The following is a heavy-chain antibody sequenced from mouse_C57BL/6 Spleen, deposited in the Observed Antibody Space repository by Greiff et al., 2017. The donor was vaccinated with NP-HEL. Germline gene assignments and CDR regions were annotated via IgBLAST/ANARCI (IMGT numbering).Heavy chain of an antibody. Sequence: EVQVVESGGDLVKPGGSLKLSCAASGFTFSSYGMSWVRQTPDQSLEWVATISSGGSYTYYPASVKGRSTISRDNAKNTPYLQMSRLKSEDTAMYYCARHNDYERYYAMGYWGQGTSVTVSS. V-gene: IGHV5-6*01. CDR1: GFTFSSYG. CDR2: ISSGGSYT. D-gene: IGHD2-4*01. J-gene: IGHJ4*01. CDR3: ARHNDYERYYAMGY.